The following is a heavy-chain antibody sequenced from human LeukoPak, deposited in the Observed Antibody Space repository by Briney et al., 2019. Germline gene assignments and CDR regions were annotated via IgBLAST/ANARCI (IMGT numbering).Heavy chain of an antibody. V-gene: IGHV1-18*01. J-gene: IGHJ4*02. CDR2: ICAYNGNT. CDR1: GYTFTSYG. Sequence: VASVKVSCKASGYTFTSYGISWVRQAPGQGLEWMGWICAYNGNTNYAQKLQGRVTMTTDTSTSTAYMELRSLRSDDTAVYYCARDYGGYYDSSGYPPPGYWGQGTLVTVSS. CDR3: ARDYGGYYDSSGYPPPGY. D-gene: IGHD3-22*01.